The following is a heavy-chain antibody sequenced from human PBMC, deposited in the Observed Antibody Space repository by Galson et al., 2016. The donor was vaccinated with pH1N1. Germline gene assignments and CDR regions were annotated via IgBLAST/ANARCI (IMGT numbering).Heavy chain of an antibody. CDR2: IIAIFGTT. D-gene: IGHD3-9*01. Sequence: SVKVSCKVSGGTYRSHAISWVRQAPPQGREWMAGIIAIFGTTAYPQKFQARFTITADEPTSTVYMERRSLRSEDTAVFYCAKHTGYTLRDNYFDQWGQGTLVTVSS. J-gene: IGHJ5*02. V-gene: IGHV1-69*01. CDR1: GGTYRSHA. CDR3: AKHTGYTLRDNYFDQ.